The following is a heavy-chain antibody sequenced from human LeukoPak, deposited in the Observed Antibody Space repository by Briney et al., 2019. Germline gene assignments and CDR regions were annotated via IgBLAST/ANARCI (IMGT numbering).Heavy chain of an antibody. J-gene: IGHJ3*02. CDR3: ARGLGDAASDAFDI. V-gene: IGHV4-34*01. Sequence: SETLSLTCTVSGGSIKSYYWNWIRQPPGKGLEWIGEINHSGSTNYNPSLKSRVTISVDTSKNQFSLKLSSVTAADTAVYYCARGLGDAASDAFDIWGQGTMVTVSS. CDR2: INHSGST. D-gene: IGHD3-16*01. CDR1: GGSIKSYY.